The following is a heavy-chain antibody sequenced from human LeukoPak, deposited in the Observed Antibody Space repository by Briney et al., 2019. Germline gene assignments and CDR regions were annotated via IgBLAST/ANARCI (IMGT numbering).Heavy chain of an antibody. CDR2: IHYSGST. J-gene: IGHJ4*02. D-gene: IGHD2-2*01. Sequence: SETLSLTCTVSGGSISSYSWSWIRQPPGKGLEWIGYIHYSGSTNNNPSLKSRVTMSVATSKNQFSLKLSSVTAADTAVYYCARQAYCSSSSCNPFGHWGQGTLVTVSS. CDR3: ARQAYCSSSSCNPFGH. V-gene: IGHV4-59*08. CDR1: GGSISSYS.